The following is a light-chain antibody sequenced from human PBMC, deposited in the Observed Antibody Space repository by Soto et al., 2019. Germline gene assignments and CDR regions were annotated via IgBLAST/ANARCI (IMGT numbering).Light chain of an antibody. CDR1: QSVSSY. CDR2: DAS. Sequence: IVLTQSPATLSLSPGERATLSCRASQSVSSYLAWYQQKPGQAPRLLIYDASNRATGIPARFSGSGSGTDFTLTISSLQSEDFAVYYCQQYGSLLWTFGQGTKVDIK. V-gene: IGKV3-11*01. CDR3: QQYGSLLWT. J-gene: IGKJ1*01.